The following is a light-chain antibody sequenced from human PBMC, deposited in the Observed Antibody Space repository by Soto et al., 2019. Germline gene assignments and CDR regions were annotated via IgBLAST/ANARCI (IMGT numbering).Light chain of an antibody. CDR2: RNN. CDR3: AAWDDSLSGYV. V-gene: IGLV1-47*01. J-gene: IGLJ1*01. Sequence: QSVLTQPPSVSGTPGQRVTISCSGSSSNIGSSYVYWYQQLPGTAPKLLIYRNNQWPSGVPDRFSGSKAGTSASLVISGLRSEDEADYYCAAWDDSLSGYVFGTGTKLTVL. CDR1: SSNIGSSY.